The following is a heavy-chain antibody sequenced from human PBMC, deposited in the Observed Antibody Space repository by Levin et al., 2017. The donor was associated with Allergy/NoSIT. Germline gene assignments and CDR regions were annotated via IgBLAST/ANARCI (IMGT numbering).Heavy chain of an antibody. CDR3: ARDPGCSSTSCYTLAFDI. CDR2: INPNSGGT. J-gene: IGHJ3*02. V-gene: IGHV1-2*02. D-gene: IGHD2-2*02. CDR1: GYTFTGYY. Sequence: ASVKVSCKASGYTFTGYYMHWVRQAPGQGLEWMGWINPNSGGTNYAQKFQGRVTMTRDTSISTAYMELSRLRSDDTAVYYCARDPGCSSTSCYTLAFDIWGQGTMVTVSS.